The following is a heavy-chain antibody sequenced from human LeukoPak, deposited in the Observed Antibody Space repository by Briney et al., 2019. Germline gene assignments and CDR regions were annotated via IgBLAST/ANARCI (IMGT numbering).Heavy chain of an antibody. J-gene: IGHJ4*02. CDR3: AREAQWLLRTFDY. Sequence: GGSLRLSCAASGFTFSSYAMHWVRQAPGKGPEWVAVISYDGSNKYYADSVKGRFTISRDNSKNTLYLQMNSLRAEDTAVYYCAREAQWLLRTFDYWGQGTLVTVSS. CDR2: ISYDGSNK. D-gene: IGHD3-22*01. V-gene: IGHV3-30-3*01. CDR1: GFTFSSYA.